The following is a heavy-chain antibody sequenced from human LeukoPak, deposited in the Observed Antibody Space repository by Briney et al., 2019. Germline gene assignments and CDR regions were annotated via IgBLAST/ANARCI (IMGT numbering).Heavy chain of an antibody. Sequence: PGGSLRLSCAATGFTFDDYGMHWVRQAPGKGLEWVSLISGDGGNTYYADSVRGRFTISRDNSKNSLYLQMNSLRTEDTALYYCAEGYSSSWYPLSAQPHFEYWGQGTLVTVSS. D-gene: IGHD6-13*01. V-gene: IGHV3-43*02. CDR1: GFTFDDYG. CDR3: AEGYSSSWYPLSAQPHFEY. CDR2: ISGDGGNT. J-gene: IGHJ4*02.